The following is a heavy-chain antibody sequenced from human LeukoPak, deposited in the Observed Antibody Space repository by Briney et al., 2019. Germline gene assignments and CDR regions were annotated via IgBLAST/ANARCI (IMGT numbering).Heavy chain of an antibody. CDR1: GFTFDDYA. CDR3: AKATKMYYYDSSGYYGMDV. D-gene: IGHD3-22*01. V-gene: IGHV3-9*01. J-gene: IGHJ6*02. Sequence: GRSLRLSCAASGFTFDDYAMHWVRQAPGKGLEWVSGISWNSDSLGYADSVKGRFTISRDNAKNSLYLQMNSLRAEDTALYYCAKATKMYYYDSSGYYGMDVWGQGTTVTVSS. CDR2: ISWNSDSL.